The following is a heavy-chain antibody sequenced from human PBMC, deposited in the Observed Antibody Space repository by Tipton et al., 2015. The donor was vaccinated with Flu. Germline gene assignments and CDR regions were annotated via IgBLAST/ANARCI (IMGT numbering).Heavy chain of an antibody. Sequence: SLRLSCPASGFTFRDYAMSWVRQAPGKGLEWVAFISTKTYGGTTEYAASVKGRFTISRDDSRGIAYLQMNSLETEDTAVYYCSRSDYDVWSSYSKPYFYGMDVWGQGTTVTVSS. CDR2: ISTKTYGGTT. CDR3: SRSDYDVWSSYSKPYFYGMDV. CDR1: GFTFRDYA. V-gene: IGHV3-49*04. J-gene: IGHJ6*02. D-gene: IGHD3-3*01.